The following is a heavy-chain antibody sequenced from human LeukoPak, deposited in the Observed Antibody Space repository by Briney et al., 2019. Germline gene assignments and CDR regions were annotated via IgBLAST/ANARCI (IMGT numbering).Heavy chain of an antibody. V-gene: IGHV3-23*01. CDR1: GFTFSSYA. D-gene: IGHD2-2*01. J-gene: IGHJ6*03. Sequence: GGSLRLSCAASGFTFSSYAMSWVRQAPGKGLEWVSAISGSGGSTYYADSVKGRFTISRDNSKNTLYLQMNSQRAEDTAVYYCAKGPHGIVVVPAAITSYYMDVWGKGTTVTVSS. CDR2: ISGSGGST. CDR3: AKGPHGIVVVPAAITSYYMDV.